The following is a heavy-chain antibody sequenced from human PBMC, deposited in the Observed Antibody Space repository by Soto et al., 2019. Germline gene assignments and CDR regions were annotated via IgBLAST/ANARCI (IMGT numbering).Heavy chain of an antibody. Sequence: SETLSLTCTVSGGSISSYYWSWIRQPPGKGLEWIGYIYYSGITNYNPSLKSRVTISVDTSKNQFSLKLSSVTAADTAVYYCARYKSNYYSGMDVWGQGTTVTVSS. D-gene: IGHD1-20*01. CDR2: IYYSGIT. J-gene: IGHJ6*02. CDR3: ARYKSNYYSGMDV. V-gene: IGHV4-59*01. CDR1: GGSISSYY.